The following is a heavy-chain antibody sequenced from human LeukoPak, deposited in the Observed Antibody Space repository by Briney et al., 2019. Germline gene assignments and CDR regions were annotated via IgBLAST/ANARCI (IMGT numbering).Heavy chain of an antibody. CDR2: ISLDGNNE. D-gene: IGHD3/OR15-3a*01. J-gene: IGHJ4*02. CDR3: ARDQYDTWSRRGNFDS. CDR1: GFTFRNYY. V-gene: IGHV3-30-3*01. Sequence: GRSLRLSCAASGFTFRNYYMHWVRQAPGKGLEWVAVISLDGNNEYYADSVKGRFSLSRDNSMNTLYLQMNSLRAEDTAVFYCARDQYDTWSRRGNFDSWGQGTLVIVSS.